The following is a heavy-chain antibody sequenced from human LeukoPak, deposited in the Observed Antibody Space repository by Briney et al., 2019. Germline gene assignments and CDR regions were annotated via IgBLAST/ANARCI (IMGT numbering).Heavy chain of an antibody. CDR2: IYDSGST. D-gene: IGHD3-22*01. CDR1: GGSISSYY. CDR3: ASLKNYYDSSGYLVTDAFDI. J-gene: IGHJ3*02. V-gene: IGHV4-59*12. Sequence: SETLSLTCTVSGGSISSYYWSWIRQPPGKGLEWIGYIYDSGSTNYNPSLKSRVTISVDTSKNQFSLKVSSVTAADTAVYYCASLKNYYDSSGYLVTDAFDIWGQGTMVTVSS.